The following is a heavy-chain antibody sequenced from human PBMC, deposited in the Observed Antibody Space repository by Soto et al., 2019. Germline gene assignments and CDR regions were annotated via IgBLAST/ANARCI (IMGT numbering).Heavy chain of an antibody. CDR2: INAGNGNT. D-gene: IGHD3-22*01. J-gene: IGHJ4*02. CDR3: ARDPSQKDSSGYYVDY. Sequence: ASVKVSCKASGYTFTGYAMHWVRQAPGQRLEWMGWINAGNGNTKYSQKFQGRVTMTTDTSTSTAYMELRSLRSDDTAVYYCARDPSQKDSSGYYVDYWGQGTLVTVSS. CDR1: GYTFTGYA. V-gene: IGHV1-3*01.